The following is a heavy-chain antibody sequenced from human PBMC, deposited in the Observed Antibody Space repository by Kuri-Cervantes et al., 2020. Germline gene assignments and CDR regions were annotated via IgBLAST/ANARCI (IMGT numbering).Heavy chain of an antibody. Sequence: LSLTCAASGFTFSSYWMSWVRQAPGKGLEWVANIKQDGSEKYYVDSVKGRFTISRDNAKNSLYLQMNSLRAEDTAVYYCAIPIGGSYGEEIWGQGTMVTVSS. D-gene: IGHD1-26*01. CDR2: IKQDGSEK. CDR1: GFTFSSYW. J-gene: IGHJ3*02. CDR3: AIPIGGSYGEEI. V-gene: IGHV3-7*01.